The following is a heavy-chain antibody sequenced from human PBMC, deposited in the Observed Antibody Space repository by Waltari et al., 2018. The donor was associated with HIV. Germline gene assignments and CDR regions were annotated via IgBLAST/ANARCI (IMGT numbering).Heavy chain of an antibody. D-gene: IGHD2-2*01. CDR1: GFTFDDYA. V-gene: IGHV3-9*01. J-gene: IGHJ4*02. Sequence: EVQLVESGGGLVQPGRSLRLSCAVSGFTFDDYAMHWVRQAPGKGLVWVSGISGNSGRLGYADSVKGLFTISRDNAKNSLYLQMNSLRAEDTALYYCAKDKRRYCSSTSCYYYFDYWGQGTLVTVSS. CDR3: AKDKRRYCSSTSCYYYFDY. CDR2: ISGNSGRL.